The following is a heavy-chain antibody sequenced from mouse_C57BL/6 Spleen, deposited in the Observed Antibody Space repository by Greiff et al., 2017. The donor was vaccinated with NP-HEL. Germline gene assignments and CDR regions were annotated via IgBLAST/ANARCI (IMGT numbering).Heavy chain of an antibody. V-gene: IGHV1-15*01. CDR2: IDPETGGT. D-gene: IGHD1-1*02. Sequence: QVQLQQSGAELVRPGASVTLSCKASGYTFTDYEMHWVKQTPVHGLEWIGAIDPETGGTAYNQKFKGKAILTADKSSSTAYMKLRSLTSEDSAVYYCARRGPWWYYAKDYGGQGTSVTVSS. J-gene: IGHJ4*01. CDR1: GYTFTDYE. CDR3: ARRGPWWYYAKDY.